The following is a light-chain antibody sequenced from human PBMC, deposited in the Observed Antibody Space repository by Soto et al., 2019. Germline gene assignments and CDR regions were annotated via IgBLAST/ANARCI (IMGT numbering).Light chain of an antibody. CDR2: EGS. CDR1: SSDVGSYNL. J-gene: IGLJ1*01. CDR3: CSYAGRSTYV. V-gene: IGLV2-23*01. Sequence: QSALTQPASVSGSPGQSITISCTGTSSDVGSYNLVSWYQQHPGKAPKLMIYEGSKRPSGVSNRFSGSKSGNTASLTISGLQAEDEADYYCCSYAGRSTYVCGTGTKLTVL.